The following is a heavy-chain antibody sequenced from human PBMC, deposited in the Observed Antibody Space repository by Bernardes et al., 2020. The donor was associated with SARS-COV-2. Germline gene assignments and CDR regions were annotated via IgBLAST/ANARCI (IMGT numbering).Heavy chain of an antibody. J-gene: IGHJ6*02. Sequence: ASVKDSCKASGYTFTSYAMHWVRQAPGQRLEWMGWINAGNGNTKYSQKFQGRVTITRDTSASTAYMELSSLRSEDTAVYYCARWNDWNDVGAVGIYYYGMDVWGQGTTVTVSS. D-gene: IGHD1-1*01. CDR1: GYTFTSYA. CDR3: ARWNDWNDVGAVGIYYYGMDV. V-gene: IGHV1-3*01. CDR2: INAGNGNT.